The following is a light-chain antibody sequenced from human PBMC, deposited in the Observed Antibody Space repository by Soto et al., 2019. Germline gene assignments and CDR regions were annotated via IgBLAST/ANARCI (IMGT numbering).Light chain of an antibody. CDR2: EVT. CDR3: ASYAGGNQV. CDR1: SGDVGAYDY. Sequence: QSALTQPPSASGSPGQSVTISCTGTSGDVGAYDYVSWYQQHPGKAPKLLIYEVTKRPLGVPDRFSGSKSGNAASLTVSGLQAEDEADFYCASYAGGNQVFGTGTKVTVL. J-gene: IGLJ1*01. V-gene: IGLV2-8*01.